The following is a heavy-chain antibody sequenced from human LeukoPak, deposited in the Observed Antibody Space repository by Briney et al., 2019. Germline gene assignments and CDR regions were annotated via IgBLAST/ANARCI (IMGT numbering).Heavy chain of an antibody. D-gene: IGHD3-3*01. CDR3: ARPASDFWSGYPSYYMDV. J-gene: IGHJ6*03. CDR2: INHSGST. CDR1: GFTFSSYA. V-gene: IGHV4-34*01. Sequence: GSLRPSCAASGFTFSSYAMSWVRQAPGKGLEWIGEINHSGSTNYNPSLKSRVNISVDTSKNQFSLKLSSVTAADTAVYYCARPASDFWSGYPSYYMDVWGKGTTVTVSS.